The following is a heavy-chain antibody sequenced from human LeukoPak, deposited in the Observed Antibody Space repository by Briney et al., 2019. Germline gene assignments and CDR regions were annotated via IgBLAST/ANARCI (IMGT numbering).Heavy chain of an antibody. CDR3: ARDGGYSYGYAY. CDR2: ISGSGGST. J-gene: IGHJ4*02. V-gene: IGHV3-23*01. Sequence: GGSLRLSCAASGFTFSSYAMSWVRQAPGKGLEWVSAISGSGGSTYYADSVKGRFTISRDNSKNTLYLQMNSLRAEDTAVYYCARDGGYSYGYAYWGQGTLVTVSS. D-gene: IGHD5-18*01. CDR1: GFTFSSYA.